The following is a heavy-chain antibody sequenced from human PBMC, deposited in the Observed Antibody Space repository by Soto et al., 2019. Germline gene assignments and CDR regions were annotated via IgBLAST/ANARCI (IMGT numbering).Heavy chain of an antibody. CDR3: AGDIRSGSYRFDY. D-gene: IGHD1-26*01. CDR2: IYHSGST. V-gene: IGHV4-30-2*01. CDR1: DGTSGGGGGS. J-gene: IGHJ4*02. Sequence: SQTNCLTCSVADGTSGGGGGSWSWIKQPPGKGLEWIGYIYHSGSTYYNPSLKSRVTISVDRPNNQFSLKLRSVTAADTAIYYCAGDIRSGSYRFDYWGQGTLVTVSS.